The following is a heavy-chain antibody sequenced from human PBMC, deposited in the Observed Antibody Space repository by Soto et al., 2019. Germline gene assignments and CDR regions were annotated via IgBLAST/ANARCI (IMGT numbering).Heavy chain of an antibody. Sequence: SETLSLTCTVSGDSISTFYWGWMRQSPGKELEWIGYVYYTGSTNYNPSLKSRVTISVDRSKNQFSLKLTSANAADTAVYYCARGRTVRNYADDTSDYFYFFDYWGQGTQVTVSS. CDR3: ARGRTVRNYADDTSDYFYFFDY. V-gene: IGHV4-59*01. D-gene: IGHD3-22*01. CDR2: VYYTGST. CDR1: GDSISTFY. J-gene: IGHJ4*02.